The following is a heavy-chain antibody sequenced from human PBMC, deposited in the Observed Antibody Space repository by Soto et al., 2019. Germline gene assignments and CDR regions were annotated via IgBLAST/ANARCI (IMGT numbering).Heavy chain of an antibody. J-gene: IGHJ4*02. CDR1: GFSLSTSGVR. V-gene: IGHV2-5*02. D-gene: IGHD2-2*01. CDR3: AHSRWVYCSTTSCQYYFDY. Sequence: QITLKESGPTLVKPTQTLTLTCTFSGFSLSTSGVRVGWIRQPPGKALEWLALIYWDDDKRYSPSLKSRLTIPKDTSKTQVVLTMTNMDPVDTATYYCAHSRWVYCSTTSCQYYFDYWGQGTLVTVSS. CDR2: IYWDDDK.